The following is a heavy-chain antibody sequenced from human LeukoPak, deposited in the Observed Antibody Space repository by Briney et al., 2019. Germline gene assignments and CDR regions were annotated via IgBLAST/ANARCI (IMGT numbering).Heavy chain of an antibody. CDR3: ARAELTRYGDYGTFDY. CDR1: EFTFSSNA. D-gene: IGHD4-17*01. CDR2: ISYDGSNK. V-gene: IGHV3-30*04. J-gene: IGHJ4*02. Sequence: GGSLRLSCAASEFTFSSNAMHWVRQAPGKGLEWVAVISYDGSNKYYADSVKGRFTISRDNSKNTLYLQMNSLRAEDTAVYYCARAELTRYGDYGTFDYWGQGTLVTVSS.